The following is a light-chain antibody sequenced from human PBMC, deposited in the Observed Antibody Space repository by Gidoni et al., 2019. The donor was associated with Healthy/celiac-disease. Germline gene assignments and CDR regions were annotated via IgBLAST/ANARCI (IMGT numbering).Light chain of an antibody. CDR2: DVS. Sequence: LTQPASVSGSPGQSITISCTGTSSDVGGYNYVSWYQQHPGKAPKIMIYDVSNRPSGVSNRFSGSKSGNTASLTISGLQAEDEADYYCSSYTSSSTRVFGGGTKLTVL. V-gene: IGLV2-14*03. CDR3: SSYTSSSTRV. CDR1: SSDVGGYNY. J-gene: IGLJ3*02.